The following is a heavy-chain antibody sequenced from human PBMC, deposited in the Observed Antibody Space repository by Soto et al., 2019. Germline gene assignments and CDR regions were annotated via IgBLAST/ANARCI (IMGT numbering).Heavy chain of an antibody. CDR3: AREEGYYYGMDV. Sequence: ASVKVSCKASGYTFTSYDINWLRQATGQGLEWMGWMNPNSGNTGYAQKFQGRVTMTRNTSISTAYMELSSLRSEDTAVYYCAREEGYYYGMDVWGQGTTVTVSS. J-gene: IGHJ6*02. CDR2: MNPNSGNT. V-gene: IGHV1-8*01. CDR1: GYTFTSYD.